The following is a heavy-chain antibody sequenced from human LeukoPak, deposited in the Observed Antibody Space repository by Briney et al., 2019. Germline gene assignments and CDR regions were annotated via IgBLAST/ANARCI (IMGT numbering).Heavy chain of an antibody. V-gene: IGHV1-18*04. J-gene: IGHJ6*03. CDR3: ARGAVNRYNWNDDNYYYYYMDV. D-gene: IGHD1-1*01. CDR1: GYTFTGYY. Sequence: ASVKVSCKASGYTFTGYYMHWVRQAPGQGLEWMGWISAYNGNTNYAQKLQGRVTMTTDTSTSTAYMELRSLGSDDTAVYYCARGAVNRYNWNDDNYYYYYMDVWGKGTTVIISS. CDR2: ISAYNGNT.